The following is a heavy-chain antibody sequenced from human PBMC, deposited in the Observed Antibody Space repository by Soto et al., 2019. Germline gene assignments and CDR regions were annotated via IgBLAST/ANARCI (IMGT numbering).Heavy chain of an antibody. D-gene: IGHD5-18*01. CDR2: IYYSGSP. V-gene: IGHV4-31*03. Sequence: QVQLQESGPGLVKPSQTLSLTCTVSGGSISSGGYYWSWIRQHPGKGLEWIGYIYYSGSPYYNPSLKSRVTISVDTSKNQFSLKLSSVTAADTAVYYCARAFRGYSYAGYGFVPWGQGTLVTVSS. J-gene: IGHJ5*02. CDR1: GGSISSGGYY. CDR3: ARAFRGYSYAGYGFVP.